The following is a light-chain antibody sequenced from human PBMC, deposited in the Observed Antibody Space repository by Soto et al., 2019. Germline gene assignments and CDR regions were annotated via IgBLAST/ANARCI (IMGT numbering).Light chain of an antibody. V-gene: IGKV1-5*03. CDR1: QSISNW. CDR2: KAS. J-gene: IGKJ2*01. CDR3: QQYNSYPYT. Sequence: DIQMTQSPSTLSASVGDRVTITCRASQSISNWLAWYQQQPGKAPNVLIYKASNLQSGVPSRFSGSGSGTEFTLTVSSLQPEDFAPYFCQQYNSYPYTFGQGTKLEIK.